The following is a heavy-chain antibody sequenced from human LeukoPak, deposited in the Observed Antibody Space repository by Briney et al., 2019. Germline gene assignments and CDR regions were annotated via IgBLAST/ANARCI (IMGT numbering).Heavy chain of an antibody. Sequence: ASETLSLTCKVPNYSVRSDLHWSWIRQSPGRGLEWIASIDQSGHAYYSPSLKSRVLISFDTSKKELSLKINSVTATDTALYYCASLRFGDSYFDFWGQGTQVTVSS. CDR3: ASLRFGDSYFDF. V-gene: IGHV4-38-2*02. CDR1: NYSVRSDLH. J-gene: IGHJ4*02. CDR2: IDQSGHA. D-gene: IGHD3-10*01.